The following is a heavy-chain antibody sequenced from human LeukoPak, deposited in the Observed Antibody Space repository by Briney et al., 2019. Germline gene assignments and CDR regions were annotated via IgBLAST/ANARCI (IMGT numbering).Heavy chain of an antibody. V-gene: IGHV3-30*18. J-gene: IGHJ4*02. Sequence: PGRSLRLSCAASGFTFSSYGMHWVRQAPGKGLEWVAVISYDGSNKYYADSVKGRFTISRDNSENTLYLQMNSLRAEDTAVYYCAKEILWFGESPFDYWGQGTLVTVSS. CDR1: GFTFSSYG. CDR2: ISYDGSNK. D-gene: IGHD3-10*01. CDR3: AKEILWFGESPFDY.